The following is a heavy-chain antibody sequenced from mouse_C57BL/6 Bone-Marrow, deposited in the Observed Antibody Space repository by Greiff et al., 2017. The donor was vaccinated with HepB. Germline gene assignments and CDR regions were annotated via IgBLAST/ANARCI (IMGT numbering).Heavy chain of an antibody. J-gene: IGHJ2*01. D-gene: IGHD3-1*01. CDR2: ISYDGSN. V-gene: IGHV3-6*01. CDR1: GYSITSGYY. Sequence: EVKLQESGPGLVKPSQSLSLTCSVTGYSITSGYYWNWIRQFPGNKLEWMGYISYDGSNNYNPSLKNRISITRDTSKNQFFLKLNSVTTEDTATYYCASQQRYFDYWGQGTTLTVSS. CDR3: ASQQRYFDY.